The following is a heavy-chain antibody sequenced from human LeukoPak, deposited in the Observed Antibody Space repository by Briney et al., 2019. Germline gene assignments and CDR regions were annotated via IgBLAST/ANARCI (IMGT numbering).Heavy chain of an antibody. J-gene: IGHJ4*02. Sequence: PSETLSLTCTVSGDSISSYYWSWIRQPPGKGLEWIGYIYYSGSTNYNPSLKSRVTISVDTSKNQFSLKLSSMTAADTAVYYCAREGLGLFDYWGQGTLVTVSS. CDR2: IYYSGST. CDR3: AREGLGLFDY. V-gene: IGHV4-59*01. D-gene: IGHD6-19*01. CDR1: GDSISSYY.